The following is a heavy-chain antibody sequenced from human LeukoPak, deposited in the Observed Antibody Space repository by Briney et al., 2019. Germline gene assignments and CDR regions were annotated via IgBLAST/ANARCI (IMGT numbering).Heavy chain of an antibody. D-gene: IGHD1-26*01. V-gene: IGHV3-9*01. CDR1: GFTFDDYA. CDR2: ISWNSGSI. J-gene: IGHJ4*02. CDR3: AKDIGVGAIDY. Sequence: GGSLRLSCAASGFTFDDYAMHWVRQAPGKGLEWVSGISWNSGSIGYVDSVKGRFTISRDNAKNSLYLQMNSLRAEDTALYYCAKDIGVGAIDYWGQGTLVTVSS.